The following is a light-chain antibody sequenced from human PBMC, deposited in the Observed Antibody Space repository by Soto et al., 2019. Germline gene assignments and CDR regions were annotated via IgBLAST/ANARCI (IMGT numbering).Light chain of an antibody. CDR1: LNVNSY. CDR3: QQRQYWPPIT. CDR2: DAS. V-gene: IGKV3-11*01. J-gene: IGKJ5*01. Sequence: VLTQSPATLSLPPGERATLSCRASLNVNSYLAWYQQKPGQAPRLLIYDASNRAAGIPARFSGSWSGTDFTLTISSLEPEDFAIYYCQQRQYWPPITFGQGTRLQI.